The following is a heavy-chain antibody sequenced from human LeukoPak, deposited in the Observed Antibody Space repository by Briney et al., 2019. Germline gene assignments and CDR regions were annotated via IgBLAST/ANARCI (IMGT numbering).Heavy chain of an antibody. CDR2: ISSSSSTI. D-gene: IGHD3-22*01. CDR3: AREEGSGDSSGYYKTFDY. V-gene: IGHV3-48*01. Sequence: PGGSLRLPCAASGFTFSNYPMNWIRQAPGKGLEWISYISSSSSTIYDADSVKGRFTISRDNAKSSLYLQMNSLRAEDTAVYYCAREEGSGDSSGYYKTFDYWGQGTLVTVSS. CDR1: GFTFSNYP. J-gene: IGHJ4*02.